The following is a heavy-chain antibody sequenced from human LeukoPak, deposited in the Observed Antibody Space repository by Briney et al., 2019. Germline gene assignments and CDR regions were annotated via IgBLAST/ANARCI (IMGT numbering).Heavy chain of an antibody. CDR1: GFTFSSYG. CDR3: AKDLYGSGSYQIRLFDY. CDR2: IHNGGSNK. J-gene: IGHJ4*02. V-gene: IGHV3-30*02. D-gene: IGHD3-10*01. Sequence: GGSPRHSCAAYGFTFSSYGMHWVRPAPGKGLEWVAFIHNGGSNKFYTDSVKGRFTISRDNSKNTLYLQMTSLRAEDTAVYYCAKDLYGSGSYQIRLFDYWGQGTLVTVSS.